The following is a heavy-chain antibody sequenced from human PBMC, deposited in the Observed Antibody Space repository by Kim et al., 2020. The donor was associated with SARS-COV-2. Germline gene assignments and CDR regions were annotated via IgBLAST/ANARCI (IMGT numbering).Heavy chain of an antibody. Sequence: SETLSLTCAVYGGSFSGYYWSWIRQPPGKGLEWIGEINHSGSTNYNPSLKSRVTISVDTSKNQFSLKLSSLTAADTAVYYCARGQRHYYGSGSYFPHWGQGTLVTVSS. D-gene: IGHD3-10*01. CDR3: ARGQRHYYGSGSYFPH. J-gene: IGHJ1*01. V-gene: IGHV4-34*01. CDR2: INHSGST. CDR1: GGSFSGYY.